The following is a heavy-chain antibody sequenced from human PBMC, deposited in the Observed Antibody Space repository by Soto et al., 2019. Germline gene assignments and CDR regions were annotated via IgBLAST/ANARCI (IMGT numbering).Heavy chain of an antibody. D-gene: IGHD3-10*01. CDR1: GYTFTSYD. Sequence: ASVKVSCKASGYTFTSYDINWVRQATGQGLEWMGWINPNSGGTNYAQKFQGWVTMTRDTSISTAYMELSRLRSDDTAVYYCARARGPEPSFDYWGQGTLVTVSS. CDR3: ARARGPEPSFDY. J-gene: IGHJ4*02. V-gene: IGHV1-2*04. CDR2: INPNSGGT.